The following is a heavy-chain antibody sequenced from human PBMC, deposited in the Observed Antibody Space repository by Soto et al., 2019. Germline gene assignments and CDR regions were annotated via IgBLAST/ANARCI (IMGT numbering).Heavy chain of an antibody. CDR3: ARDETVRGYYYYGMYV. Sequence: ESGGGVVQPGRSLRLSCAASGFTFSSYAMHWVRQAPGKGLEWVAVISYDGSNKYYADSVKGRFTISRDNSKNTLYLQMNSLRAEDTAVYYCARDETVRGYYYYGMYVWGQGTTVTVSS. CDR2: ISYDGSNK. CDR1: GFTFSSYA. D-gene: IGHD3-10*01. V-gene: IGHV3-30-3*01. J-gene: IGHJ6*02.